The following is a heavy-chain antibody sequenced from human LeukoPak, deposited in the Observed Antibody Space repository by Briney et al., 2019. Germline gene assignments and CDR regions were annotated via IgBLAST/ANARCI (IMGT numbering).Heavy chain of an antibody. CDR2: ISSSGSTI. CDR3: ARDYDFWSGYSPGFDY. D-gene: IGHD3-3*01. V-gene: IGHV3-11*01. CDR1: GFTFSDYY. J-gene: IGHJ4*02. Sequence: GGSLGLSCAASGFTFSDYYMSWIRQAPGKGLEWVSYISSSGSTIYYADSVKGRFTISRDNAKNSLYLQMNSLRAEDTAVYYCARDYDFWSGYSPGFDYWGQGTLVTVSS.